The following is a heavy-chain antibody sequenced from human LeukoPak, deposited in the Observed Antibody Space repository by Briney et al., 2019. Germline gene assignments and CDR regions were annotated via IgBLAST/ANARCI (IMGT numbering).Heavy chain of an antibody. CDR3: AKDILDE. CDR2: ISNDAGNY. D-gene: IGHD1-26*01. Sequence: GRSLRLSCAASGFTFSNYGMHWVRQAPGKGLEWVALISNDAGNYYYADSVKGRFTISRDNSKNTLYLQMNSLRAEDTAVYFCAKDILDEWGQGTLVTVSS. J-gene: IGHJ4*02. CDR1: GFTFSNYG. V-gene: IGHV3-30*18.